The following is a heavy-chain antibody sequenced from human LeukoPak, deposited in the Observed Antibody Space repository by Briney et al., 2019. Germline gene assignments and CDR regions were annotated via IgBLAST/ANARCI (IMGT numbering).Heavy chain of an antibody. CDR1: GFTFDDYG. Sequence: TGGSLRLSCAASGFTFDDYGMSWVRQVPGKGLEWVSGINWNGGSTGNADSVKGRFTISRDNAKNSLYLQMNSLRGEDTALYYCARALGGAVAHFDYWGQGTLVTVSS. D-gene: IGHD6-19*01. CDR3: ARALGGAVAHFDY. V-gene: IGHV3-20*04. CDR2: INWNGGST. J-gene: IGHJ4*02.